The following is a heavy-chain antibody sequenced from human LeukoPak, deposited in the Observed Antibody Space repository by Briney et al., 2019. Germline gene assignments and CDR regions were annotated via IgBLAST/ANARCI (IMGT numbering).Heavy chain of an antibody. CDR2: IYTSGST. CDR1: GVSISSGSYY. CDR3: ARGSGTKSVLRFLEWSDYGMDV. D-gene: IGHD3-3*01. Sequence: PSETLSLTCTVSGVSISSGSYYWRWIRQPAGKGLEWIGRIYTSGSTKYNPSHKSRVTISVDTSKTRFSLKLSSVTAADTAVYYCARGSGTKSVLRFLEWSDYGMDVWGQGTTVTVSS. V-gene: IGHV4-61*02. J-gene: IGHJ6*02.